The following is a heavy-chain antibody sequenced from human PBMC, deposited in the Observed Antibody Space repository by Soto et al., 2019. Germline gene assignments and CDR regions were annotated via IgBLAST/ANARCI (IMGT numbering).Heavy chain of an antibody. Sequence: SVKVSCKSSGGTFSSYAISWVRRAPGQGLEWMGGIIPIFGTANYAQKFQGRVTNTADESTSTAYMELSSLRSEDTAVYYCARAYCGELAKHYCCGMDVWGQGTTVTVSS. V-gene: IGHV1-69*13. CDR1: GGTFSSYA. CDR3: ARAYCGELAKHYCCGMDV. CDR2: IIPIFGTA. D-gene: IGHD1-26*01. J-gene: IGHJ6*02.